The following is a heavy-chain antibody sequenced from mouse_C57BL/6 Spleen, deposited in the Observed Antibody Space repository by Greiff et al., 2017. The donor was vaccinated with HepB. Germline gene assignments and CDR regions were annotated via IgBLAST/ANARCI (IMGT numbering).Heavy chain of an antibody. Sequence: QVQLQQPGAELVRPGSSVKLSCKASGYTFTSYWMHWVKQRPIQGLEWIGNIDPSDSETHYNQKFKDKATLTVDKSSSTAYTQLSSLTSEDSAVYYCARGEDYDGFAYWGQGTLVTVSA. CDR1: GYTFTSYW. J-gene: IGHJ3*01. CDR2: IDPSDSET. D-gene: IGHD2-4*01. CDR3: ARGEDYDGFAY. V-gene: IGHV1-52*01.